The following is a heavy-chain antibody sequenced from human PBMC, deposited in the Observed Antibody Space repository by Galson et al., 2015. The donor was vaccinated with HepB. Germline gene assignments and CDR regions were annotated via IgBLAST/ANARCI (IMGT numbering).Heavy chain of an antibody. CDR1: GFTFSRYA. V-gene: IGHV3-64*01. D-gene: IGHD1-26*01. CDR3: SRGQYNGNYFGGDDV. CDR2: ITGNGDGA. J-gene: IGHJ3*01. Sequence: SLRLSCAASGFTFSRYAMHWVRQAPGKGLEYVASITGNGDGAYYANSVKGRFSISRDNSENTLYLQMGSLRPEDMAVYYCSRGQYNGNYFGGDDVWGQGIMVTVSS.